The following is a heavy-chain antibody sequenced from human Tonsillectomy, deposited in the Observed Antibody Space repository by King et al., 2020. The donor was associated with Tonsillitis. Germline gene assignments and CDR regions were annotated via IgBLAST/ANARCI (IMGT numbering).Heavy chain of an antibody. CDR3: ARGSGTSAFDI. CDR2: IYKSGHT. D-gene: IGHD1-26*01. J-gene: IGHJ3*02. V-gene: IGHV4-61*02. CDR1: GYSISSGSYY. Sequence: VQLQESGPGLVKPSQTLSLTCTVSGYSISSGSYYWSWIRQPAGKGLDWIGRIYKSGHTTYNPSFESRVILSVDTSENHFSLKLSSVTAADTAVYFCARGSGTSAFDIWGQGTMVLVSS.